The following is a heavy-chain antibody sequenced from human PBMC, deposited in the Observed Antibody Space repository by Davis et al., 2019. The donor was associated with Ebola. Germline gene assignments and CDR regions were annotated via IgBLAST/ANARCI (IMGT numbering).Heavy chain of an antibody. D-gene: IGHD3-3*01. CDR3: ARNGYTYYDFWSGYMYNWFDP. Sequence: MPSETLSLTCAVSGGSISSSNWWSWVRQPPGKGLEWIGEIYHSGSTNYNPSLKSRVTISVDKSKNQFSLKLSSVTAADTAVYYCARNGYTYYDFWSGYMYNWFDPWGQGTLVTVSS. V-gene: IGHV4-4*02. J-gene: IGHJ5*02. CDR2: IYHSGST. CDR1: GGSISSSNW.